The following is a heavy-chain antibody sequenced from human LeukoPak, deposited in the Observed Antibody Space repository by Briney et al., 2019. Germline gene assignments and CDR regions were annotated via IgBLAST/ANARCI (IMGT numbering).Heavy chain of an antibody. CDR2: IYTSGTT. D-gene: IGHD6-19*01. CDR1: GVSISSGNYY. Sequence: SETLSLTCTVSGVSISSGNYYWSWIRQPAGKGLEWIARIYTSGTTNYNPSLKSRVTISLDTSKNQFSLKLSSVTAADTAVYYCARDHNSSWDIYYFDYWGQGTLVTVSS. J-gene: IGHJ4*02. CDR3: ARDHNSSWDIYYFDY. V-gene: IGHV4-61*02.